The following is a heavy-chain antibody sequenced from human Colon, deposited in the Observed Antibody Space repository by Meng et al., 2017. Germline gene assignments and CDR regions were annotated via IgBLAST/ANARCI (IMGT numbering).Heavy chain of an antibody. J-gene: IGHJ3*02. D-gene: IGHD1-26*01. V-gene: IGHV3-7*01. CDR1: GFTFSSYW. Sequence: GESLKISCAASGFTFSSYWMGWVRQGPGKGLEWVANIKQDGSEKYYVDSVKGRFTMSRDNAKNSLYMQMNSLRAEDTAVYYCVTTRRKTFEIWGQGTVVTVSS. CDR3: VTTRRKTFEI. CDR2: IKQDGSEK.